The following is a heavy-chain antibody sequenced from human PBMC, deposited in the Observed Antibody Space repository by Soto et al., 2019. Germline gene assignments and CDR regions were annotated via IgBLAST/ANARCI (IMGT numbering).Heavy chain of an antibody. J-gene: IGHJ4*02. V-gene: IGHV6-1*02. CDR3: KRTGNGYVDN. CDR1: GDSVSTNSAA. CDR2: TYYRSKWVN. Sequence: QVQLQQSGPGLVKPSQTLSLTCVISGDSVSTNSAAWNWIRQSPSRGLEWLGRTYYRSKWVNHYAVSERSRITINPDTSKNQMSLQLNSVTPEDTGVYDCKRTGNGYVDNWGQGTLVIVSS. D-gene: IGHD1-1*01.